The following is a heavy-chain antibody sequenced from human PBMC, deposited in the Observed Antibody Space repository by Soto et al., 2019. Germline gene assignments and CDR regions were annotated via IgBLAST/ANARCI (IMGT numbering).Heavy chain of an antibody. D-gene: IGHD1-26*01. V-gene: IGHV1-69*02. Sequence: QVQLVQSGAEVKKPGSSVKVSCKASGGTFSSYTISWVRQAPGQGLEWMGRIIPILGIANYAQKFQGRVTIRAHKSTSNPYMELSSLRSEDTAVYYGARAMRELPTYWFDPWGQGTLVTVSS. J-gene: IGHJ5*02. CDR3: ARAMRELPTYWFDP. CDR1: GGTFSSYT. CDR2: IIPILGIA.